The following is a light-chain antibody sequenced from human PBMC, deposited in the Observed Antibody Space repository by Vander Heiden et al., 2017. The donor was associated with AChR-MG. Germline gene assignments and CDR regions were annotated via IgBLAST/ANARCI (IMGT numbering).Light chain of an antibody. J-gene: IGKJ4*01. CDR3: QQYDDWPLT. CDR2: SAS. Sequence: EILMTQSPATLSVSPGERATLSCRASQSVSRKLGWYQQKPGQAPRLLIHSASTRATGIPTRFSGSGSGTEFTLTISNLQPEDFAVYYCQQYDDWPLTFGGGTKVEIK. CDR1: QSVSRK. V-gene: IGKV3-15*01.